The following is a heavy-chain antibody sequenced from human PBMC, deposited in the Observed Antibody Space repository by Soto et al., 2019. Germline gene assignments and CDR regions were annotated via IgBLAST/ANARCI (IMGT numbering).Heavy chain of an antibody. Sequence: EVQLLESGGGLVQPGGSLRLSCAASGFTFSIYAMSWVRQVPGKGLEWVSTISGNGGTSYTDCVRGRFTISRDNSKNTLYLQMNSLRVDDTAIYYCAKDAPGSGWLSDYWGQGTLVTVSS. J-gene: IGHJ4*02. D-gene: IGHD3-22*01. CDR3: AKDAPGSGWLSDY. V-gene: IGHV3-23*01. CDR1: GFTFSIYA. CDR2: ISGNGGT.